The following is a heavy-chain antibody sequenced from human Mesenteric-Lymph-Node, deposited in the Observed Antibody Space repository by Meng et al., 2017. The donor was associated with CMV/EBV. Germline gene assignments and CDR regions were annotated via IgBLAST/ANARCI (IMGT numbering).Heavy chain of an antibody. V-gene: IGHV3-11*06. CDR3: ARSYSYGYLYFDL. J-gene: IGHJ2*01. Sequence: ASGFTFSDYYMSWIRQAPGKGLEWVSYISSSSSYTNYADSVKGRFTISRDNAKNSLYLQMNSLRAEDTAVYYCARSYSYGYLYFDLWGRGTLVTVSS. CDR2: ISSSSSYT. CDR1: GFTFSDYY. D-gene: IGHD5-18*01.